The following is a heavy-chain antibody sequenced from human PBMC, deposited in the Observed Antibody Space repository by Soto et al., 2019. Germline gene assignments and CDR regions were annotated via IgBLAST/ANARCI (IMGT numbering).Heavy chain of an antibody. J-gene: IGHJ5*02. D-gene: IGHD3-9*01. Sequence: QVQLVESGGGVVQPGRSQRLSCAASGFPFSAYAMHWVRQAPGRGLEWLAVISSDGSNKHYADSVKGRFSISRDNYENTVYLLMNSLGTEDTAAYYCARTGETGYDWGWFDPWGQGTLVTVSS. V-gene: IGHV3-30*03. CDR1: GFPFSAYA. CDR2: ISSDGSNK. CDR3: ARTGETGYDWGWFDP.